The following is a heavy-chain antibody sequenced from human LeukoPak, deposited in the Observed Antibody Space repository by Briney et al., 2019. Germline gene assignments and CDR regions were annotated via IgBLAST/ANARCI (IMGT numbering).Heavy chain of an antibody. D-gene: IGHD3-3*01. V-gene: IGHV3-66*04. J-gene: IGHJ4*02. CDR2: IYSGGGT. Sequence: GGSLRLSCAVSGFTVSSNYMSWVRQAPGKGLEWVSVIYSGGGTYYADSVKGRFTISRDNSKNTLYLQMNSLRAEDTAVYYCARLGDYDFWSGLIFDYWGQGTLVTVSS. CDR3: ARLGDYDFWSGLIFDY. CDR1: GFTVSSNY.